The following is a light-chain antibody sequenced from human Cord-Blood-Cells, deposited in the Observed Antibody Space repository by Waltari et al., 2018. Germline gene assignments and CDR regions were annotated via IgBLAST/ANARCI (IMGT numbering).Light chain of an antibody. V-gene: IGLV2-11*01. CDR2: DVS. Sequence: QSALPQPRSVSGSPGQSVTISCTGTSSDVGCYNYVSWYQQHPGKAPKLMIYDVSKRPSVVPDRFSGSKAGNPASLTISGLQAEDEAYYYCCSYAGSYTWVFGGGTKLTVL. J-gene: IGLJ3*02. CDR1: SSDVGCYNY. CDR3: CSYAGSYTWV.